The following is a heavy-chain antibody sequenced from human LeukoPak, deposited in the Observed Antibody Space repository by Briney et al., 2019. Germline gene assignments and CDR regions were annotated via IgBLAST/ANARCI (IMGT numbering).Heavy chain of an antibody. J-gene: IGHJ6*04. Sequence: PGGSLRLSCAASGFTFSTYNMNWVRQAPGKGLEWVSYISSSGSTIYYADSVKGRFTISRDNAKNSLYLQINSLRAEDTAVYYCAELGITMIGGVWGKGTTVTISS. CDR1: GFTFSTYN. CDR2: ISSSGSTI. D-gene: IGHD3-10*02. CDR3: AELGITMIGGV. V-gene: IGHV3-48*03.